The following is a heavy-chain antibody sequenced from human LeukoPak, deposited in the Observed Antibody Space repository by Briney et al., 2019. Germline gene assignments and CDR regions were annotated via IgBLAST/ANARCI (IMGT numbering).Heavy chain of an antibody. CDR3: ARVQRIVGATILDS. J-gene: IGHJ4*02. CDR1: GFSFSDHY. Sequence: GGSLRLSCAASGFSFSDHYIDWVRQAPGKGLEWVGRARDKANSYTTEYAASVKGRFTFSRDDSKNSVYLQMSSLKTEDTAVYYCARVQRIVGATILDSWGQGTLVTVPP. D-gene: IGHD1-26*01. CDR2: ARDKANSYTT. V-gene: IGHV3-72*01.